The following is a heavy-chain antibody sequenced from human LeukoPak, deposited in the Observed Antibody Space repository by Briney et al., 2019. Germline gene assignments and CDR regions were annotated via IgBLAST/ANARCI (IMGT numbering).Heavy chain of an antibody. Sequence: GGSLRLSCAASGFTVSSNSMSWVRQAPGKGLEWVSFIYSDNTHYSDSVKGRFTISRDNSKNTLYLQLNSLRAEDTAVYYCANHRLVVVSFDYWGQGILVTVSS. CDR2: IYSDNT. CDR3: ANHRLVVVSFDY. CDR1: GFTVSSNS. V-gene: IGHV3-53*01. D-gene: IGHD3-22*01. J-gene: IGHJ4*02.